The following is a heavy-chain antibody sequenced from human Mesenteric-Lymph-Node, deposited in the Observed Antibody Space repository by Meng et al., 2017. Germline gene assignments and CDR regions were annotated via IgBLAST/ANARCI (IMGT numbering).Heavy chain of an antibody. CDR3: ARGLFDMDV. CDR1: GLTFSRYA. V-gene: IGHV3-23*01. J-gene: IGHJ6*02. Sequence: GGSLRLSCTGSGLTFSRYAMIWIRQAPGKGLEWVSSISGSGDGTHYAASVRGRFSISRDNFRNTLYLQMNSLRSDDTAVFYCARGLFDMDVWGQGTTVTVSS. CDR2: ISGSGDGT.